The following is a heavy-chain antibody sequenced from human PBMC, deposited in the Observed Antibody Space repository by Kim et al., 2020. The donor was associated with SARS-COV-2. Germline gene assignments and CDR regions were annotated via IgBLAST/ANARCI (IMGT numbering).Heavy chain of an antibody. CDR1: GGSFSGYY. CDR3: ARVLFGGDYPRTRGRIDP. J-gene: IGHJ5*02. V-gene: IGHV4-34*01. D-gene: IGHD4-17*01. Sequence: SETLSLTCAVYGGSFSGYYWSWIRQPPGKGLEWIGEINHSGSTNYNPSLKSRVTISVDTSKNQFSLKLSSVTAADTAVYYCARVLFGGDYPRTRGRIDPWGQGTLVTVSS. CDR2: INHSGST.